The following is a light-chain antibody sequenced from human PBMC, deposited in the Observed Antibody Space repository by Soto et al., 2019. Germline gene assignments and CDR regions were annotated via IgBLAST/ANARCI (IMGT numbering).Light chain of an antibody. Sequence: EIVLTQSPGTLSLSPGERATLSCRASQSVSSIYLAWYQQKPGQAPRLLIYGASSRATGIPDRFSGSGSGTDFTLTISSLQAEDVAVYYCQHYYSSPLTFGGGTKVDIK. CDR3: QHYYSSPLT. V-gene: IGKV3-20*01. CDR2: GAS. CDR1: QSVSSIY. J-gene: IGKJ4*01.